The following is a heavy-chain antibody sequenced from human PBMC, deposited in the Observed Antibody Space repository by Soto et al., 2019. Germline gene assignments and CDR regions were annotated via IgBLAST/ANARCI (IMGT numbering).Heavy chain of an antibody. V-gene: IGHV3-23*01. CDR2: ISGSGGST. Sequence: EVQLLESGGGLVQPGGSLRLSCAASGFTFSSYAMSWVRQAPGQGLEWVSAISGSGGSTYYADSVKGRFTISRDNSKNTLYLQMNSLRAEDTSVYYCAKDRGHIVVVVAATPDYWGQGTLVTVSS. D-gene: IGHD2-15*01. CDR1: GFTFSSYA. CDR3: AKDRGHIVVVVAATPDY. J-gene: IGHJ4*02.